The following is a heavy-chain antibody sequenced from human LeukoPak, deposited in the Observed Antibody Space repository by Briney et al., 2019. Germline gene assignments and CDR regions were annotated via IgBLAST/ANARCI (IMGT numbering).Heavy chain of an antibody. D-gene: IGHD2-15*01. CDR2: IYPGDSDT. CDR1: GSSFTSYW. V-gene: IGHV5-51*01. J-gene: IGHJ4*02. CDR3: ARHPDCSGGSCYFDY. Sequence: GASLKISCKGSGSSFTSYWIGWVRQMPGKGLEWMGIIYPGDSDTRYSPSFQGQVTISADKSVSTAYLQWSSLKASDTAMYYCARHPDCSGGSCYFDYWGQGTLVTVSS.